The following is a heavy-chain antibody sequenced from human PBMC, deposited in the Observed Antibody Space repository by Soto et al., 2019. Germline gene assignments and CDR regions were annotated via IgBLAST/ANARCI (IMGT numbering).Heavy chain of an antibody. CDR1: GFTFTSNS. V-gene: IGHV3-48*02. D-gene: IGHD2-21*02. CDR3: ARGRVGTAYFDY. J-gene: IGHJ4*02. Sequence: GSLRLSCAASGFTFTSNSMNWVRQAPGKGLEWISYITSSSSTIYYADSVKGRFTISRDNAKNSLYLQMNSLRDDDTAVYYCARGRVGTAYFDYWGQGALVTVSS. CDR2: ITSSSSTI.